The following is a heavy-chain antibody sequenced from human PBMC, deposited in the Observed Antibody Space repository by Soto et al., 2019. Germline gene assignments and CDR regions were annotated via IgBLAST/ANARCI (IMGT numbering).Heavy chain of an antibody. CDR1: GFTFTSNS. V-gene: IGHV3-48*02. D-gene: IGHD2-21*02. CDR3: ARGRVGTAYFDY. J-gene: IGHJ4*02. Sequence: GSLRLSCAASGFTFTSNSMNWVRQAPGKGLEWISYITSSSSTIYYADSVKGRFTISRDNAKNSLYLQMNSLRDDDTAVYYCARGRVGTAYFDYWGQGALVTVSS. CDR2: ITSSSSTI.